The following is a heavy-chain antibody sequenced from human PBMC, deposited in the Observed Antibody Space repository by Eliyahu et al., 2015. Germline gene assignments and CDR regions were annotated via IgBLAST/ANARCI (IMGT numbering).Heavy chain of an antibody. CDR1: GGSFSGYY. CDR3: ASWARRDFDY. J-gene: IGHJ4*02. D-gene: IGHD3-16*01. CDR2: INHSGST. V-gene: IGHV4-34*01. Sequence: QVQLQQWGAGLLKPSETLSLTCAVYGGSFSGYYWSWIRQPPGKGLEWIGEINHSGSTNYNPSLKSRVTISVDTSKNQFSLKLSSVTAADTAVYYCASWARRDFDYWGQGTLVTVSS.